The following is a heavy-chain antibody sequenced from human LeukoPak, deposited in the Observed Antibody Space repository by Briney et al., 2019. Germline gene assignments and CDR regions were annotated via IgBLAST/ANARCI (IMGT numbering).Heavy chain of an antibody. D-gene: IGHD6-19*01. V-gene: IGHV3-21*01. J-gene: IGHJ4*02. Sequence: GGSLRLSCAASGFDFNVYSMNWIRQVPGKGLQWFSSISSDSRHSFYADSVRGRFTISRDNARNTVYLQTNSLRPEDTAVYYCARGTSSGWPDYLDYWGQGTLVSVSS. CDR3: ARGTSSGWPDYLDY. CDR2: ISSDSRHS. CDR1: GFDFNVYS.